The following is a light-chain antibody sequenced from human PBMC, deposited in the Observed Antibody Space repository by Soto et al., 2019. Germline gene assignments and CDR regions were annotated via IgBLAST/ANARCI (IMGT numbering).Light chain of an antibody. Sequence: ALTQPASVSGSPGQSITISCTGTSSDVGGYNYVSWYQQLPGKAPKLMIYDVSDRPSGVSNRFSGSKSGNTASLTISGLQAEDEADYYCSSYTSSSLYVFGNGTKVTVL. CDR2: DVS. J-gene: IGLJ1*01. CDR3: SSYTSSSLYV. V-gene: IGLV2-14*01. CDR1: SSDVGGYNY.